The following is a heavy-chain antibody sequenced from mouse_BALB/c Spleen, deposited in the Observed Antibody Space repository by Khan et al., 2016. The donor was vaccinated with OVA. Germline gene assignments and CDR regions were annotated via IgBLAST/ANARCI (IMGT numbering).Heavy chain of an antibody. J-gene: IGHJ3*01. V-gene: IGHV1-26*01. D-gene: IGHD2-14*01. CDR1: GYSFTLYY. CDR3: ARGYDFFAS. Sequence: EVQLLESGPDLVKPGASVKISCKASGYSFTLYYMSWVKQSHGKSFEWIGRINPKTDNTNYNQDFKGRATLTVDNSSSTAYLQLRRLTTEDSAVSFCARGYDFFASWGQGTLVTVSA. CDR2: INPKTDNT.